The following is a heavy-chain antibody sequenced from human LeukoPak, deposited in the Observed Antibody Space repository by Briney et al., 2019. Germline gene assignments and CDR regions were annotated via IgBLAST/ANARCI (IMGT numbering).Heavy chain of an antibody. CDR1: GYFFTIYW. J-gene: IGHJ5*02. Sequence: GESLKISCETSGYFFTIYWIAWVRQKPGTGLGWMGAIYPEDSDTIYSPSFQGQVAISADRSIRTAYLQLNSLEASDTAMYYCARSRGSSGTINWFDPWGQGTLVTVSS. CDR2: IYPEDSDT. V-gene: IGHV5-51*01. CDR3: ARSRGSSGTINWFDP. D-gene: IGHD3-10*01.